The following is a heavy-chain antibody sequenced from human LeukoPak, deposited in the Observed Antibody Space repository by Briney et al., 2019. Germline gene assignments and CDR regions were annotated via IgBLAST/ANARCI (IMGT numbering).Heavy chain of an antibody. D-gene: IGHD4-17*01. J-gene: IGHJ6*02. Sequence: GGSLRLSCAASGFTFSSYAMSWVRQAPGKGLEWVSAISGGGGSTYYADSVKGRFTISRDNSKNTLFLQMNSLRAEDTAVYYCAKSAYGANYYYYYGMDVWGQGTTVTVSS. CDR2: ISGGGGST. V-gene: IGHV3-23*01. CDR3: AKSAYGANYYYYYGMDV. CDR1: GFTFSSYA.